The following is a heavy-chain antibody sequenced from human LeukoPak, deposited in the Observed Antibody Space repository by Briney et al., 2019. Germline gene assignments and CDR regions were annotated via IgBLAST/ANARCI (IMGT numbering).Heavy chain of an antibody. CDR1: RGSISTYY. Sequence: SGTLSLTCTISRGSISTYYWSWIRQPPGKGLEWIGYISTSGSTNYNPSLKSRVTISVDTSKNQFSLNLSSVTAADTAVYYCARRRTTGTTGYFDYWGQGTLVTVSS. J-gene: IGHJ4*02. CDR3: ARRRTTGTTGYFDY. D-gene: IGHD1-1*01. V-gene: IGHV4-4*09. CDR2: ISTSGST.